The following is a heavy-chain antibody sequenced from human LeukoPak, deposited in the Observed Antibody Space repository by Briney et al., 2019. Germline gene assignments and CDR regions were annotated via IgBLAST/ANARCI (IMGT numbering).Heavy chain of an antibody. V-gene: IGHV4-39*02. J-gene: IGHJ4*02. CDR2: IYYSGST. CDR1: GGSISSSSYY. Sequence: SETLSLTCTVSGGSISSSSYYWGWIRQPPGKGLEWIGSIYYSGSTYYNPSLKSRVTISVDTSKNQFSLKLSSVTAADTAVYYCARERMNSSSWYLYYFDYWGQGTLVTVSS. D-gene: IGHD6-13*01. CDR3: ARERMNSSSWYLYYFDY.